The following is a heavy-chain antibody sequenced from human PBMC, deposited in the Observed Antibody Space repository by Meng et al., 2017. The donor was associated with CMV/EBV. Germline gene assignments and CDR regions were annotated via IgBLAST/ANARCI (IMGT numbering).Heavy chain of an antibody. J-gene: IGHJ4*02. CDR3: AHSEIQLWVFDY. CDR1: WFSLSTSGVG. Sequence: FSWFSLSTSGVGVGWIRQPPGKALEWLALIYWNDDKRYSPSLKSRLTITKDTSKNQVVLTMTNMDPVDTATYYCAHSEIQLWVFDYWGQGTLVTVSS. V-gene: IGHV2-5*01. D-gene: IGHD5-18*01. CDR2: IYWNDDK.